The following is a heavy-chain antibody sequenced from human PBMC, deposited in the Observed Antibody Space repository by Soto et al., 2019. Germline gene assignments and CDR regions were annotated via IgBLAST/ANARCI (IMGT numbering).Heavy chain of an antibody. V-gene: IGHV4-59*08. CDR3: ARQPSADYYYYYMDV. Sequence: SETLSLTCTVSGGSISSYYWSWIRQPPGKGVEWIGYIHYSGSTDYNPSLKSRVTISVDTSKKQFSLMLNSVTAADTAVYYCARQPSADYYYYYMDVWGKGTTVTVSS. CDR2: IHYSGST. J-gene: IGHJ6*03. CDR1: GGSISSYY.